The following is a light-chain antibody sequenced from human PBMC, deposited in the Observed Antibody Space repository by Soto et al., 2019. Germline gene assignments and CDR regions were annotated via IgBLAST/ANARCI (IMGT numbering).Light chain of an antibody. Sequence: DIQLTQSPSSLPASVGDRVTISRRASQSIDTYLNWYQQKPGKAPKLLIYAASSLPSGVPSRFSGSGSGTDFTLTISNLQPEDFATYFCQQSYSTPLTFGGGTKVDIK. CDR1: QSIDTY. J-gene: IGKJ4*01. CDR3: QQSYSTPLT. CDR2: AAS. V-gene: IGKV1-39*01.